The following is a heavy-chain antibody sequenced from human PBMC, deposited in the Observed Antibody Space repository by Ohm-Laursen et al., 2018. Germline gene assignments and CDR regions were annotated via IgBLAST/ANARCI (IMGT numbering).Heavy chain of an antibody. CDR3: ARQEGYCSSTSCYEVWFDP. CDR2: IYYSGST. D-gene: IGHD2-2*01. V-gene: IGHV4-59*08. CDR1: GGSISSYY. Sequence: SETLSLTCTVSGGSISSYYWSWIRQPPGKGLEWIGYIYYSGSTNYNPSLKNRVTISVDTSKNLFSLKLTSVTAADTAVYYCARQEGYCSSTSCYEVWFDPWGQGTLVTVSS. J-gene: IGHJ5*02.